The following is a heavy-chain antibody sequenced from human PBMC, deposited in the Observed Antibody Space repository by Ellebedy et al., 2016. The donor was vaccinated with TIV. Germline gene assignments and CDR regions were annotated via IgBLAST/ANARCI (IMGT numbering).Heavy chain of an antibody. Sequence: GESLKISCKGSGYSFTSYWIGWVRQMPGKGLEWMGIIYPGDSDTRYSPSFQGQVTISADKSISTAYLQWSSLKASDTAMYYCARTNYYGSGSLDGMDVWGQGTTVTVSS. V-gene: IGHV5-51*01. D-gene: IGHD3-10*01. J-gene: IGHJ6*02. CDR3: ARTNYYGSGSLDGMDV. CDR1: GYSFTSYW. CDR2: IYPGDSDT.